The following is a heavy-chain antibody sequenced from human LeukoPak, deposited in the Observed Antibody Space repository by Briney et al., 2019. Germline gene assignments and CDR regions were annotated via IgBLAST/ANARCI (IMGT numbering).Heavy chain of an antibody. V-gene: IGHV4-59*08. J-gene: IGHJ4*02. D-gene: IGHD2-15*01. CDR1: GGSISDYY. CDR3: ARLSHCSGGSCYYSPGVD. CDR2: IYYSGNT. Sequence: SETLSLTCTISGGSISDYYWSWIRQPPGKGLEWIGYIYYSGNTNYNPSLQSRVTISVDTSMNQFSLKLSSVTAADTAVYYCARLSHCSGGSCYYSPGVDWGQGTLVTVSS.